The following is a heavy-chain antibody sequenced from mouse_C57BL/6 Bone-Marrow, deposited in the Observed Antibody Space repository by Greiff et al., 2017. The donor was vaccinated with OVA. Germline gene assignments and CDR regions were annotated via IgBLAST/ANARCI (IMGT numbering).Heavy chain of an antibody. V-gene: IGHV6-3*01. J-gene: IGHJ4*01. Sequence: EVKLQESGGGLVQPGGSMKLSCVASGFTFSNYWMNWVRQSPEKGLEWVAQIRLKSDNYATHYAESVKGRFTISRDDSKSSVYLQMNNLRAEDTGIYYCTGDWGYYYAMDYWGQGTSVTVSS. D-gene: IGHD4-1*01. CDR3: TGDWGYYYAMDY. CDR1: GFTFSNYW. CDR2: IRLKSDNYAT.